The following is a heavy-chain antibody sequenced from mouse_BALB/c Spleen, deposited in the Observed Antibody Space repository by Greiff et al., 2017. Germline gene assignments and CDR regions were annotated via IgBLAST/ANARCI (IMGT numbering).Heavy chain of an antibody. V-gene: IGHV1S41*01. Sequence: DLVKPGASVKLSCKASGYTFTSYWINWIKQRPGQGLEWIGRIAPGSGSTYYNEMLKGKATLTVDTSSSTAYIQLSSLSSEDSAVYFCARSPGYAMDYWGQGTSVTVSS. CDR3: ARSPGYAMDY. CDR2: IAPGSGST. J-gene: IGHJ4*01. CDR1: GYTFTSYW.